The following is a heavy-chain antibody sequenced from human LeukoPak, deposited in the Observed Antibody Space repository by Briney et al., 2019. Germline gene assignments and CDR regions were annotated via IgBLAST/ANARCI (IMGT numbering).Heavy chain of an antibody. CDR2: IIPIFGTA. J-gene: IGHJ3*02. Sequence: SVKVSCKASGGTFSSYAISWVRQAPGQGLEWMGGIIPIFGTANYAQKFQGRVTITADESTSTAYMELSSLRSEDTAVYYCARGLHLSPTDAFDIWGQGTMVTVSS. D-gene: IGHD3-3*02. CDR3: ARGLHLSPTDAFDI. CDR1: GGTFSSYA. V-gene: IGHV1-69*13.